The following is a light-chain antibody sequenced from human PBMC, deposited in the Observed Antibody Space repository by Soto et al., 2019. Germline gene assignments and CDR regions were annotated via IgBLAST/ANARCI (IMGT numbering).Light chain of an antibody. CDR1: SSDVGGYNY. V-gene: IGLV2-14*01. J-gene: IGLJ1*01. CDR3: TSYTSSSTLYG. Sequence: QSVLTQPASVSGSPGQSITISCTGTSSDVGGYNYVSWYQQHPGKAPKLMIYDVRNRASGASNRFSGSKSGNTASLTISGLQAEDEADYYCTSYTSSSTLYGFGTGTKVTVL. CDR2: DVR.